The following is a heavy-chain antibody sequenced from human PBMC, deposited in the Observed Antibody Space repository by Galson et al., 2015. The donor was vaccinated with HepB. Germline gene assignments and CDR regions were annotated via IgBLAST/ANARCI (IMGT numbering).Heavy chain of an antibody. CDR2: INAGNGNT. Sequence: SVKVSCKASGYTFTSYAMHWVRQAPGQRLEWMGWINAGNGNTKYSQKFQGRVTITRDTSASTAYMELSSLRSEDTAVYYCARDLDIVVVPAAMKTYGMDVWGQGTTVTVSS. V-gene: IGHV1-3*01. CDR1: GYTFTSYA. D-gene: IGHD2-2*01. CDR3: ARDLDIVVVPAAMKTYGMDV. J-gene: IGHJ6*02.